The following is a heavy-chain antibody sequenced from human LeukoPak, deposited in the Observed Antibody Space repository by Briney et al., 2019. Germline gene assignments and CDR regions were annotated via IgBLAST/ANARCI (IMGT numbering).Heavy chain of an antibody. CDR1: GFTFSSYW. CDR3: AREGDYYDFWSGYQSIYYFDY. CDR2: INTDGSST. D-gene: IGHD3-3*01. Sequence: GGSLRLSCAASGFTFSSYWMHWVRQAPGKGLVWVSRINTDGSSTSYADSVKGRFTISRDNAKNTLYLQMNSLRAEDTAVYYCAREGDYYDFWSGYQSIYYFDYRGQGTLVTVSS. V-gene: IGHV3-74*01. J-gene: IGHJ4*02.